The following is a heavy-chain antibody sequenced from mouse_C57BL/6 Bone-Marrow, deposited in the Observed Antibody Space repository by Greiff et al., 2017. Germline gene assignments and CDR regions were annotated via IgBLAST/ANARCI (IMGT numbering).Heavy chain of an antibody. D-gene: IGHD2-3*01. CDR3: ARCDGDGVDAMDY. Sequence: QVQLQQPGAELVRPGSSVKLSCKASGYTFTSYWMHWVKQRPIQGLEWIGNIDPSDSDTHYNQKFKDKATLTVDKSSSTASMQHSSLTSEESAVYYCARCDGDGVDAMDYWGQGTSVTVSS. CDR1: GYTFTSYW. V-gene: IGHV1-52*01. J-gene: IGHJ4*01. CDR2: IDPSDSDT.